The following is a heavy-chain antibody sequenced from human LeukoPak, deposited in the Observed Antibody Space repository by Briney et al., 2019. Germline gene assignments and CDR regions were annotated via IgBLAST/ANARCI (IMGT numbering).Heavy chain of an antibody. CDR1: GGSISSNNYY. J-gene: IGHJ3*02. CDR2: IYYSGST. CDR3: ARAADMVRGVVGAFDI. D-gene: IGHD3-10*01. V-gene: IGHV4-39*07. Sequence: PSETLSLTCTVSGGSISSNNYYWGCIRQPPGKGLEWIGSIYYSGSTYYNPSLKSRVTISVDTSKKQFSLKLSSVTAADTAVYYCARAADMVRGVVGAFDIWGQGTMVTVSS.